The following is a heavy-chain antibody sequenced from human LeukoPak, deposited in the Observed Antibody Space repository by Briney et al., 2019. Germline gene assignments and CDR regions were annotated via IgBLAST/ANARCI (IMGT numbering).Heavy chain of an antibody. Sequence: PSQTLSLTCTVSGDSISSGSYYWSWIRQPAGNGLEWIGRIYTSGSTNYNPSLKSRVTISVDTSKNQFSLKLSSVTTADTAVYYCARDNARGGSFSDYLRYFQHWGQGTLVTVSS. CDR1: GDSISSGSYY. V-gene: IGHV4-61*02. CDR3: ARDNARGGSFSDYLRYFQH. CDR2: IYTSGST. J-gene: IGHJ1*01. D-gene: IGHD5/OR15-5a*01.